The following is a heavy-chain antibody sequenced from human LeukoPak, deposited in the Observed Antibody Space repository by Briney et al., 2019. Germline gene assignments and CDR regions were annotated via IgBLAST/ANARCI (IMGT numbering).Heavy chain of an antibody. V-gene: IGHV3-74*01. CDR2: INSDGSST. CDR1: GFAFSSYW. J-gene: IGHJ4*02. CDR3: ARGTMIGEY. Sequence: PGGSLRLSCAASGFAFSSYWMQWVRQAPGKGLVWVSRINSDGSSTSYSDSVKGRFTISRDNAKNTLYLQMNSLRAEDTAVYYCARGTMIGEYWGQGTLVTVSS. D-gene: IGHD3-10*02.